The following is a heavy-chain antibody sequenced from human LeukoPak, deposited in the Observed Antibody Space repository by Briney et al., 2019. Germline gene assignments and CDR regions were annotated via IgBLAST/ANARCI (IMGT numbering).Heavy chain of an antibody. CDR3: ARIFRLRGSIDPGSSGPFDY. V-gene: IGHV4-34*01. CDR2: ISRNGGT. J-gene: IGHJ4*02. CDR1: GGSFSDFY. Sequence: SETLSLTCAVYGGSFSDFYWSWIRQPTGRGLEWIAEISRNGGTNYNPSPQSRGTISIDTSKNQFSLKLTSVTPADTAVYYCARIFRLRGSIDPGSSGPFDYWGQGPLVTVSS. D-gene: IGHD4-17*01.